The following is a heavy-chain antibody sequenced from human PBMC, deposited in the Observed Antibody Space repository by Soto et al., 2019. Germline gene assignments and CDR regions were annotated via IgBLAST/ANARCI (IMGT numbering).Heavy chain of an antibody. J-gene: IGHJ4*02. D-gene: IGHD3-22*01. CDR3: AREPLYYYDSSGPFEY. Sequence: PGGSLRLSCAASGFTFSSYTMNWVRQAPGKGLEWVSSISSSSSYIYYADSVKGRFTISRDNAKNSLYLQMNSLRAEDTAVYYCAREPLYYYDSSGPFEYWGQGSMVTVS. CDR1: GFTFSSYT. V-gene: IGHV3-21*01. CDR2: ISSSSSYI.